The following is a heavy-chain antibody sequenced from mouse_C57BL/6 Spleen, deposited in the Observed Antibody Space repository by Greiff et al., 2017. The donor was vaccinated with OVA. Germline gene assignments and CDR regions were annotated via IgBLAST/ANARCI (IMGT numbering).Heavy chain of an antibody. CDR3: ARAPITTVVARYFDY. J-gene: IGHJ2*01. V-gene: IGHV5-4*01. CDR2: ISDGGSYT. CDR1: GFTFSSYA. D-gene: IGHD1-1*01. Sequence: EVQLQESGGGLVKPGGSLKLSCAASGFTFSSYAMSWVRQTPEKRLEWVATISDGGSYTYYPDNVKGRFTISRDNAKNNLYLQMSHLKSEDTAMYYCARAPITTVVARYFDYWGQGTTLTVSS.